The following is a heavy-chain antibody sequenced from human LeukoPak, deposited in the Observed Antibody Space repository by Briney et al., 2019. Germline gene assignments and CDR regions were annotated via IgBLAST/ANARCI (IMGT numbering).Heavy chain of an antibody. CDR3: VRGFSSTYFSDPFDY. D-gene: IGHD2-2*01. V-gene: IGHV3-53*01. CDR1: GFTVSSNY. J-gene: IGHJ4*02. CDR2: IYSGGST. Sequence: GGSLRLSCAASGFTVSSNYMSWVRQAPGKGLEWVSVIYSGGSTYYADSVKGLFTISRDNSKNTLYLQMNSLRAEDTAVYYCVRGFSSTYFSDPFDYWGQGTLVTVSS.